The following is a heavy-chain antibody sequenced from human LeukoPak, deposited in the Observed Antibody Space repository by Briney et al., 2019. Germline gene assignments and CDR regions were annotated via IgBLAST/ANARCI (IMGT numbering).Heavy chain of an antibody. CDR2: LFTGGGRT. CDR1: GFTFNNYL. D-gene: IGHD3-10*01. J-gene: IGHJ4*02. CDR3: AKECDYSPGHKFDL. Sequence: GGTLRLSCAASGFTFNNYLMSWVRQAPGKGLEWVSVLFTGGGRTLYADSVKGRFTISGDTSRTTLYLQMNGLRAEDTAVYYCAKECDYSPGHKFDLWGQGTLVTVSS. V-gene: IGHV3-23*01.